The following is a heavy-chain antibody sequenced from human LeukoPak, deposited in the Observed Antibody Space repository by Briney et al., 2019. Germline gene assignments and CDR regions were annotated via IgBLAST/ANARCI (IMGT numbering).Heavy chain of an antibody. CDR3: AVTTRSRAFDY. CDR2: IRQDGGDF. V-gene: IGHV3-7*01. J-gene: IGHJ4*02. CDR1: GFPFSDYW. Sequence: GSLRLSCAASGFPFSDYWMSWVRPDPGKGLAWVANIRQDGGDFNYVDSVKGRFTISRDNARNSLFLQMNNLRDEDAAVYYCAVTTRSRAFDYWGQGTLVTVSS. D-gene: IGHD4-17*01.